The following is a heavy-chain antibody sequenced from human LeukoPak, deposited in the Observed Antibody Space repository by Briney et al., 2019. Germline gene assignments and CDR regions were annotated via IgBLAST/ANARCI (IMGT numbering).Heavy chain of an antibody. CDR1: GGSVSSGSNC. V-gene: IGHV4-61*01. Sequence: SETLSLTCTVSGGSVSSGSNCWGWIRQPPGKGLEWIGYIYYSGSANYNPSLKSRVTISVDTSKNQFSLRLISVTAADTAVYYCARGQGFGWYYFDYWGQGTLVTVSS. CDR3: ARGQGFGWYYFDY. CDR2: IYYSGSA. J-gene: IGHJ4*02. D-gene: IGHD6-19*01.